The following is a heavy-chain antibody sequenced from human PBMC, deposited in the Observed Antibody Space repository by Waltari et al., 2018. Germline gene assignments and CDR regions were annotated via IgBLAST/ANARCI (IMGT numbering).Heavy chain of an antibody. CDR1: GDSVSSNSAA. V-gene: IGHV6-1*01. Sequence: QVQLQQSGPGLVKPSQTLSLTCAISGDSVSSNSAAWNWIRQSPSRGLEWLGRTYDRSKWNNDYAVSVKSRITINPDTSKNQFSLQLNSVTPEDTAVYYCARGLLWFGETHYYYYGMDVWGQGTTVTVSS. D-gene: IGHD3-10*01. CDR2: TYDRSKWNN. CDR3: ARGLLWFGETHYYYYGMDV. J-gene: IGHJ6*02.